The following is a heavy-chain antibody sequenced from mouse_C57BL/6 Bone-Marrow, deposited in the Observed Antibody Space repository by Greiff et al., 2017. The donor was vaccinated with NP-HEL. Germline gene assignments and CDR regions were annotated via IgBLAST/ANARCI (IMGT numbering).Heavy chain of an antibody. J-gene: IGHJ2*01. CDR1: GFTFSDYG. CDR3: ARQGDYYGFDY. V-gene: IGHV5-15*01. CDR2: ISNLAYSI. Sequence: EVMLVESGGGLVQPGGSLKLSCAASGFTFSDYGMAWVRQAPRKGPEWVAFISNLAYSIYYADTVTGRFTISRENAKNTLHLEMSSLRSEDTAMYYCARQGDYYGFDYWGQGTTLTVSS. D-gene: IGHD1-1*01.